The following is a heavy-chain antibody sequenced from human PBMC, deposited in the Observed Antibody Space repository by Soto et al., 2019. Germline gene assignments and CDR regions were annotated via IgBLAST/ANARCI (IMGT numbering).Heavy chain of an antibody. CDR2: IWHDGKNK. CDR1: GFTFGNFG. V-gene: IGHV3-33*02. Sequence: QVQVVESGGGVVQPGRSLRLSCVASGFTFGNFGMHWVRQAPGKGLEWVAVIWHDGKNKYYADSAEGRFTVSRDNSKNTLFLQMNSLTAEDTAVYYCARDPGQDEAMDYWGQGTLVTVSS. CDR3: ARDPGQDEAMDY. J-gene: IGHJ4*02.